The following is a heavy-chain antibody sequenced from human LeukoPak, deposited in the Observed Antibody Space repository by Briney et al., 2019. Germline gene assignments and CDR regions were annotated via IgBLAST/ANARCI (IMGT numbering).Heavy chain of an antibody. CDR2: ISTSSSYI. CDR3: ARDIGGYSSGWYPTTLDY. D-gene: IGHD6-19*01. V-gene: IGHV3-21*01. J-gene: IGHJ4*02. CDR1: GFTFSSSD. Sequence: PGGSLRLSCAASGFTFSSSDMTWVRQAPGKGLEWVSSISTSSSYIYYTDSVKGRFTISRDNAKNSLYLQMNSLRAEDTAVYYCARDIGGYSSGWYPTTLDYWGQGTLVTVSS.